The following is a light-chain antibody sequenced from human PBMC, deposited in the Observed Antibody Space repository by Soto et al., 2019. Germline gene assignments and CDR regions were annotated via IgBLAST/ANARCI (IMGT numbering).Light chain of an antibody. CDR2: KIS. J-gene: IGKJ1*01. CDR3: IQTSHFPPA. Sequence: DIVMTQTPLSSPVTLGQPASISCRSSQTLVHIDGNTYFSWLHPKPGQPPRLLSYKISNRFSGGPDRCSGGGAGTDFTLKISRVEDEDVGFYYCIQTSHFPPAFGQGTNVDIK. CDR1: QTLVHIDGNTY. V-gene: IGKV2-24*01.